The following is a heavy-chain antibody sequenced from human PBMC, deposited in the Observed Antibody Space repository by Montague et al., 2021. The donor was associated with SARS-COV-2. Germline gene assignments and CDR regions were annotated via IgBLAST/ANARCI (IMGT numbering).Heavy chain of an antibody. V-gene: IGHV6-1*01. CDR2: TNYRSKWTS. D-gene: IGHD4-17*01. CDR1: GDTVWSNTAA. CDR3: VRDTGSAQAGFDA. J-gene: IGHJ4*02. Sequence: CASSGDTVWSNTAAWNWIRRAPSGGLEWLGRTNYRSKWTSDYATAVEGRISIDPDTSKNQFFLRLRSVTPEDTGVYYCVRDTGSAQAGFDAWGQGTLVTVSS.